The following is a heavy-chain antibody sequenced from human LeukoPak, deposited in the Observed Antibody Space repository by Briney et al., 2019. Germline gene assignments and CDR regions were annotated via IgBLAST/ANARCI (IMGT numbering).Heavy chain of an antibody. CDR1: GYSVSSNGSA. D-gene: IGHD3-3*01. V-gene: IGHV6-1*01. CDR2: TYYRYQQWCR. Sequence: SQTLSLTCAISGYSVSSNGSAWNRNRQSPSRGFKWLGRTYYRYQQWCRDYAPSVKGRITLHPDTSKNQFSLQLDSVTPEDTAVYYCGRETDFGVVTNWGQGTLVTVSS. CDR3: GRETDFGVVTN. J-gene: IGHJ4*02.